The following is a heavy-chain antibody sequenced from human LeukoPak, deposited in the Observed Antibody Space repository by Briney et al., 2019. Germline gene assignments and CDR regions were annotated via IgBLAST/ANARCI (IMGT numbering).Heavy chain of an antibody. CDR2: INTDGSST. CDR3: ATYSSSNGREFQY. CDR1: GFTFSSYW. Sequence: GGSLRLSCAASGFTFSSYWMHWVRQAPGKGLVWVSRINTDGSSTSYADSVKGRFTISRDNAKNTLYLQMNSLRAEDTAVYYCATYSSSNGREFQYWGQGTLVTVSS. D-gene: IGHD2-2*01. J-gene: IGHJ1*01. V-gene: IGHV3-74*01.